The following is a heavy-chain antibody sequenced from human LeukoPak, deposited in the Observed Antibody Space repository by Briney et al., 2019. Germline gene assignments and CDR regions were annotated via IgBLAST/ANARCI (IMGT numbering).Heavy chain of an antibody. CDR3: GASNLLTGYFSLNY. CDR2: MYGAGST. J-gene: IGHJ4*02. CDR1: GFTVSSNY. Sequence: AGGSLRLSCAASGFTVSSNYMTWVRQAPGKGLEWVSLMYGAGSTHYADSVRGRFTISRDNSKNTVYVQMNSLRAEDTAEYYCGASNLLTGYFSLNYWGQGTLVTVSS. V-gene: IGHV3-66*01. D-gene: IGHD3-9*01.